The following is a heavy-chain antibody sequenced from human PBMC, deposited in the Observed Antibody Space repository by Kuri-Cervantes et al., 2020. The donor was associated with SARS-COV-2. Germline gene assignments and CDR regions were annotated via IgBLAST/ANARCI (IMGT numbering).Heavy chain of an antibody. V-gene: IGHV3-7*01. CDR2: IKEDGSQK. CDR1: EFSFSNYW. Sequence: GESLKISCAASEFSFSNYWMTWVRQVPGKGLEWVANIKEDGSQKYYLDSVAGRFTISRDNAKNSLYLQMNSLRAEDTAVYYCARDRSFTPDYWGQGTLVTVSS. J-gene: IGHJ4*02. CDR3: ARDRSFTPDY. D-gene: IGHD3-10*01.